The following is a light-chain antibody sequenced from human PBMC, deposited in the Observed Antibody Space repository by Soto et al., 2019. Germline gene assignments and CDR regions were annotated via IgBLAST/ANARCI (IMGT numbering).Light chain of an antibody. CDR2: GVS. CDR1: QSVSSN. Sequence: EIVMTQSPATLSVSPGERATLSCRASQSVSSNLAWYQQKPGQAPRLLIYGVSTRATGIPARFSGNGSGTEFTLTISSLQSEDFAVYYCQQYNNWPQTFGQGTNVEIK. V-gene: IGKV3-15*01. CDR3: QQYNNWPQT. J-gene: IGKJ1*01.